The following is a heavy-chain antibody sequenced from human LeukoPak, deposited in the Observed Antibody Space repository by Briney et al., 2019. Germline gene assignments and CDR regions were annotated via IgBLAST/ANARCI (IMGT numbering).Heavy chain of an antibody. CDR3: ARVADSITMIYGY. J-gene: IGHJ4*02. D-gene: IGHD3-22*01. Sequence: ASVKVSCKASGYTFTSYDINWVRQATGQGLEWMGWMNPNSGNTGYAQKFQGRVTMTRNTSISTAYMELSSLRSEDTAVYYCARVADSITMIYGYWGQGTLATVSS. CDR1: GYTFTSYD. V-gene: IGHV1-8*01. CDR2: MNPNSGNT.